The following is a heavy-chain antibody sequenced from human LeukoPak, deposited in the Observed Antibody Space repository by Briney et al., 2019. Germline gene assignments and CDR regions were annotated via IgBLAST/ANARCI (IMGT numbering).Heavy chain of an antibody. D-gene: IGHD2-2*01. Sequence: SETLSLTCAVYGGSFSGYYWSWIRQPPGKGLEWIGEINHSGSTNYNPSLKSRVTISVDTSKNQFSLKLSSVTAADTAVYYCARGCQLQTQKFDPWGQGTLATVSS. CDR1: GGSFSGYY. CDR2: INHSGST. V-gene: IGHV4-34*01. CDR3: ARGCQLQTQKFDP. J-gene: IGHJ5*02.